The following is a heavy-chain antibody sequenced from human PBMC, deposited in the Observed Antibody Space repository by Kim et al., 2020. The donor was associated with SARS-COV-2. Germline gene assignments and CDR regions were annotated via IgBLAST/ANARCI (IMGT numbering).Heavy chain of an antibody. D-gene: IGHD3-10*01. V-gene: IGHV3-23*01. Sequence: GGSLRLSCAASGFTFSSYAMSWVRQAPGKGLEWVSSISGSGGTTYYADSVKGRFAISRDNSKNTLYLQMNSLRAEDTAVYYCVKDQPSYYLGSGNYYIADVFDHWGQGTLVTVSS. CDR2: ISGSGGTT. CDR1: GFTFSSYA. J-gene: IGHJ4*02. CDR3: VKDQPSYYLGSGNYYIADVFDH.